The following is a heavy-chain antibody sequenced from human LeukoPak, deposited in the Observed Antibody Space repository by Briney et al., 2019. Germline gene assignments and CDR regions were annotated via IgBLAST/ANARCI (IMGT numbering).Heavy chain of an antibody. J-gene: IGHJ6*02. Sequence: ASVKVSCKASGYTFTSYYMHWVRQAPGQGLEWMGIINPSGGSTSYAQKFQGRVTMTRDTSTSTVYMELSSLRSEDTAVYYCAREVPSPGTTYYYYGMDVWGQGTTVTVSS. CDR1: GYTFTSYY. V-gene: IGHV1-46*01. CDR2: INPSGGST. CDR3: AREVPSPGTTYYYYGMDV. D-gene: IGHD1-7*01.